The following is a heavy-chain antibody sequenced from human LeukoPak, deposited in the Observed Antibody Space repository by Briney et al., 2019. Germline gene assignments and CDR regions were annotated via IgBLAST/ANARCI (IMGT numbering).Heavy chain of an antibody. V-gene: IGHV1-2*04. J-gene: IGHJ6*04. Sequence: ASVKVSCKASGYTFTGYYMHWVRQAPGQGLEWMGWINPNSGGTNYAQKFQGWVTMTSDTSISTAYMELSRLRSDDTAVYYCARELIAVAGTPYYYYGMDVWGKGTTVTVSS. CDR3: ARELIAVAGTPYYYYGMDV. CDR1: GYTFTGYY. D-gene: IGHD6-19*01. CDR2: INPNSGGT.